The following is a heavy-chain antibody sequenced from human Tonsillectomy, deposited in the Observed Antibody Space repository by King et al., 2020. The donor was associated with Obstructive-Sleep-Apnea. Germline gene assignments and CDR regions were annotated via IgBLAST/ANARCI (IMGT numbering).Heavy chain of an antibody. CDR3: AREVSSWYYFDY. V-gene: IGHV3-30*04. CDR2: ISYDGSNK. CDR1: GFTFSSYA. J-gene: IGHJ4*02. D-gene: IGHD6-13*01. Sequence: VQLVESGGGVVQPGRSLRLSCAASGFTFSSYAMHWVRQAPGKGLEWVAVISYDGSNKYYAYSVKGRFTISRDNSKNTLYLQMNSLRAEDTAVYYCAREVSSWYYFDYWGQGTLVTVSS.